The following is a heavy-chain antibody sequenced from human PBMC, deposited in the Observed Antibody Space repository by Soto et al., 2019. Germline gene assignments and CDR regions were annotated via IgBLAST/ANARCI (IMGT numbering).Heavy chain of an antibody. V-gene: IGHV2-5*01. D-gene: IGHD1-20*01. Sequence: GPPLVNPTRTLTLTCNFSGFSFSTSGEGVGWIRQPPGKSLAWLAIIYWNDDKRYSPSLKSRLTITKDTSNSQVVLTMTNIDPGDRGSYFWVHRTWYTTYHSWGQGALVNVSS. CDR3: VHRTWYTTYHS. CDR2: IYWNDDK. J-gene: IGHJ4*02. CDR1: GFSFSTSGEG.